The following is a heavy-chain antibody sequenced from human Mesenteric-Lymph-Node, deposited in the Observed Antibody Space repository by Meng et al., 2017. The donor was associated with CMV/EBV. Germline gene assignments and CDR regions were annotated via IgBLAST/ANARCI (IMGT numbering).Heavy chain of an antibody. CDR1: GFTFTLYA. J-gene: IGHJ4*02. Sequence: GESLKISCAASGFTFTLYAVNWVRQAPGKGLEWVSCIEGNGVTTYYADSVKGRFTISRDNSKNTVYLQMNNLRAEDTAVYYCAKVNESGGLLSTYIDGWGQGTTVTVSS. CDR3: AKVNESGGLLSTYIDG. CDR2: IEGNGVTT. V-gene: IGHV3-23*01. D-gene: IGHD1-1*01.